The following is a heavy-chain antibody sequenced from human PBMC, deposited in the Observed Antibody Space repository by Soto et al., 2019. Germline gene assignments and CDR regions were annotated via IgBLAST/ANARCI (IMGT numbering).Heavy chain of an antibody. V-gene: IGHV3-23*01. J-gene: IGHJ4*02. CDR1: GFTFNSYA. CDR2: ISGSGGST. CDR3: AKQKVTIFGVATQFDY. D-gene: IGHD3-3*01. Sequence: EVQLLEAGGGLVQPGGSLRLSCAASGFTFNSYAMSWVRQALGKGLEWASAISGSGGSTYYADSVKGRFTISRDNSKNTLYQQMNRLRAVDTAVYYCAKQKVTIFGVATQFDYWGQGTLVTVSS.